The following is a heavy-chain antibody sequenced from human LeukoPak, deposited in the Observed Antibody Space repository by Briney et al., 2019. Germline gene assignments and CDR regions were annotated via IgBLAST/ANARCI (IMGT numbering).Heavy chain of an antibody. CDR2: ISYDGSNK. CDR1: GFTFSSYG. CDR3: AKVYVTSSGWYVGYYYGMDV. Sequence: GGSLRLSCAASGFTFSSYGMLWVRQAPGKGLEWVAVISYDGSNKYYADSVKGRFTISRDNSKNTLYLQMNSLRAEDTAVYYCAKVYVTSSGWYVGYYYGMDVWGQGTTVTVSS. V-gene: IGHV3-30*18. J-gene: IGHJ6*02. D-gene: IGHD6-19*01.